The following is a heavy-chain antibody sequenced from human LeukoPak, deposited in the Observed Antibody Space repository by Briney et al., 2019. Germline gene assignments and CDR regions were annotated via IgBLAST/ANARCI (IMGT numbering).Heavy chain of an antibody. CDR1: GFTVSSYG. D-gene: IGHD2-8*01. Sequence: GGSLRLSCAASGFTVSSYGMNWVRQAPGKGLEWVSFIRSKAYGGTTEYAASVKGRFTISRDDSKSIAYLQMNSLKTEDTAVYYCTRVSRGSPILIDYWGQGTLVTVSS. V-gene: IGHV3-49*04. CDR2: IRSKAYGGTT. J-gene: IGHJ4*02. CDR3: TRVSRGSPILIDY.